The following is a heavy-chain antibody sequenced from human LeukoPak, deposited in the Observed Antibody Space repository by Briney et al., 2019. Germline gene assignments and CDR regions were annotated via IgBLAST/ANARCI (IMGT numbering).Heavy chain of an antibody. Sequence: GGSLRLSCAAPGFTFSSYSMNWVRQAPGKGLEWVSSISSSSSYIYYADSVKGRFTISRDNAKNSLYLQMNSLRAEDTAVYYCARSIAVAGGLDYWGQGTLVTVSS. CDR3: ARSIAVAGGLDY. CDR2: ISSSSSYI. D-gene: IGHD6-19*01. J-gene: IGHJ4*02. CDR1: GFTFSSYS. V-gene: IGHV3-21*01.